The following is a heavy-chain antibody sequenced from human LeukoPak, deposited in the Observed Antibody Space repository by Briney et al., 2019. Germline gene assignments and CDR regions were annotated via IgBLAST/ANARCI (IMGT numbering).Heavy chain of an antibody. CDR3: ARAGYYYDSSAYAIDY. V-gene: IGHV4-4*07. J-gene: IGHJ4*02. D-gene: IGHD3-22*01. Sequence: SETPSLTCIVPGGSISSYYWSWIRQPAGRGLEWIGRIYISGRTNYNPSLKSRVTMSVDTSKNQFSLKLRSVTAADTAVYYCARAGYYYDSSAYAIDYWGQGTLVTVSS. CDR2: IYISGRT. CDR1: GGSISSYY.